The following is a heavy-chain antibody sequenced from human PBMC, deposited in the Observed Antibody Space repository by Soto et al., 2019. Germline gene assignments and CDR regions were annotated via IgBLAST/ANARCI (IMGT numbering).Heavy chain of an antibody. J-gene: IGHJ3*02. CDR2: IWYDGSNK. D-gene: IGHD3-16*02. Sequence: QVQLVESGGGVVQPGRSLRLSCAASGFTFSSYGMHWVRQAPGKGLEWVAVIWYDGSNKYYADSVKGRFTISRDNSKNTIDLQMNSLRAEDTAVYYCSRVRSYRIDDAFDIWGQGTMVTVSS. V-gene: IGHV3-33*01. CDR1: GFTFSSYG. CDR3: SRVRSYRIDDAFDI.